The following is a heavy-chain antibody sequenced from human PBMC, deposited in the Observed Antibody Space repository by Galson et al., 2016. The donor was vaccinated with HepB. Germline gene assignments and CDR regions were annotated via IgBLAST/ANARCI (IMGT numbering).Heavy chain of an antibody. CDR1: GFTFNAHA. Sequence: SLRLSCAASGFTFNAHAMHWVRQAPGKGLEWVAQIWFDGSNKYYADSVRGRFTISRDSSKNTLYVQMNSLRGEDTAVYYCARDGQQRAPWAFDIWGQGTMVTVAS. CDR3: ARDGQQRAPWAFDI. CDR2: IWFDGSNK. D-gene: IGHD6-13*01. V-gene: IGHV3-33*01. J-gene: IGHJ3*02.